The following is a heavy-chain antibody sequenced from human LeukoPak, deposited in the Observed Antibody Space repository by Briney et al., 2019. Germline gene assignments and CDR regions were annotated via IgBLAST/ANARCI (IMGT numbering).Heavy chain of an antibody. CDR2: ISGSGYTT. J-gene: IGHJ4*02. D-gene: IGHD5-24*01. CDR1: GFTFSSYA. CDR3: AADPGDGYIIDY. Sequence: PGGSLRLSCAASGFTFSSYAMNWVRQAPGKGLEWVSTISGSGYTTYYADSAKGRVTISRDNSKNTLYLQMNSLRAEDTAVYYCAADPGDGYIIDYWGQGTLVTVSS. V-gene: IGHV3-23*01.